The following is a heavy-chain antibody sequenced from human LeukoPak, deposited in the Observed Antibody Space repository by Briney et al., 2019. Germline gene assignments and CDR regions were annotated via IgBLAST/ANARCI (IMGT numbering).Heavy chain of an antibody. V-gene: IGHV4-4*07. CDR1: GDSISSSY. D-gene: IGHD5-18*01. J-gene: IGHJ3*02. CDR2: IHTSGST. Sequence: SETLSLTCTVSGDSISSSYWGWIRQPAGKGLEWIGRIHTSGSTYYNPSLKSRVNISVDTSKNQFSLKLSSVTAADTAVYYCARGQRGYSYGPAAFDIWGQGTMVTVSS. CDR3: ARGQRGYSYGPAAFDI.